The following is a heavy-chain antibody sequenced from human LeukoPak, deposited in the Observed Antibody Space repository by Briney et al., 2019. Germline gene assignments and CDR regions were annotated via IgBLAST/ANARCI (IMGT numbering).Heavy chain of an antibody. CDR3: AKVRRDSSSSIWSH. CDR1: GFSLTNA. Sequence: GGSLRLSCAASGFSLTNAMSWVRQAPGKGLEWVSAISGNGGKTYYADSVQGRFTISRDNSKNTLYLQMNSLRAEDTAIYYCAKVRRDSSSSIWSHWGQGTLVTVSS. D-gene: IGHD6-6*01. V-gene: IGHV3-23*01. CDR2: ISGNGGKT. J-gene: IGHJ1*01.